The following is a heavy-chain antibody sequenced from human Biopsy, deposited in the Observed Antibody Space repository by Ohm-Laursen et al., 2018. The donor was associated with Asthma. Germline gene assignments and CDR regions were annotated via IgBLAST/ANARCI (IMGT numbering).Heavy chain of an antibody. Sequence: SLRLSCTASGFMFRSFGMHWVRQAPGKGLEWVAVIPYDGNHKFYEDSVKGRFTISRDNGKNSLYLQMNSLRAEDTAVYYCARDVDLRSVYWGQGTLVTVSS. CDR3: ARDVDLRSVY. V-gene: IGHV3-30*03. CDR1: GFMFRSFG. J-gene: IGHJ4*02. CDR2: IPYDGNHK. D-gene: IGHD2-15*01.